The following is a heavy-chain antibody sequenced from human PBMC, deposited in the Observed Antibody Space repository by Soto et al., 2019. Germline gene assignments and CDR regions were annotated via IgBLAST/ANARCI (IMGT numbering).Heavy chain of an antibody. CDR3: ARESHDILTGPPWAWYFDH. CDR1: GGSFSGYY. Sequence: QVQLQQWGAGPLRPLETLSLTCGVSGGSFSGYYWAWIRQSPGKGLEWIGEINDRESINYNPSLKRRVSISFDTSKNHYSLKLRSVTAANTAVYYCARESHDILTGPPWAWYFDHWGRGTLVTVSS. V-gene: IGHV4-34*01. CDR2: INDRESI. D-gene: IGHD3-9*01. J-gene: IGHJ2*01.